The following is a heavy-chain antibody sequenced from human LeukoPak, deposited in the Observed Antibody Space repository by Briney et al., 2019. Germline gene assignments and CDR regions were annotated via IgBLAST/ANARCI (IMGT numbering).Heavy chain of an antibody. V-gene: IGHV3-23*01. J-gene: IGHJ4*02. CDR1: GFTFSNYA. D-gene: IGHD6-19*01. Sequence: GGSLRLSCTASGFTFSNYAMSWVRQAPGKGLEWVSDQSDTGAYTNYVGSAKGRFTISRDNSKNTLWLQMNGLRAEDTAVYYCAKGGYSSGPRTFDYWGQGTLVTVSS. CDR2: QSDTGAYT. CDR3: AKGGYSSGPRTFDY.